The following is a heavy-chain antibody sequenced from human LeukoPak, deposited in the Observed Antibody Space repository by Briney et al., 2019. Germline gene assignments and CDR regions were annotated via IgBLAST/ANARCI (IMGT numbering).Heavy chain of an antibody. V-gene: IGHV3-23*01. CDR1: GSTFSSYA. Sequence: PGGSLRLSCAASGSTFSSYAMSWVRQAPGKGLAWVSAISGSGGSTYYADSVKGRFTISRDNSKNTLYLQMNSLRAEDTAVYYCAKDSVFGVVPPTDRDVWGKGTPVTVSS. CDR2: ISGSGGST. D-gene: IGHD3-3*01. J-gene: IGHJ6*03. CDR3: AKDSVFGVVPPTDRDV.